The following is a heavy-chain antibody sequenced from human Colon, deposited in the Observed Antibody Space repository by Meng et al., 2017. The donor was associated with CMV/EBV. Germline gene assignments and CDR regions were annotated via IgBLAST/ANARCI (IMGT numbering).Heavy chain of an antibody. CDR2: IYYSGST. CDR3: ARLDLAVAGTSADY. Sequence: SGGSVSSGSYYWSWIRQPPGKGLEWIGYIYYSGSTNYNPSLKSRVTISVDTPKNQFSLKLSSVTAADTAVYYCARLDLAVAGTSADYWGQGTLVTVSS. CDR1: GGSVSSGSYY. V-gene: IGHV4-61*01. D-gene: IGHD6-19*01. J-gene: IGHJ4*02.